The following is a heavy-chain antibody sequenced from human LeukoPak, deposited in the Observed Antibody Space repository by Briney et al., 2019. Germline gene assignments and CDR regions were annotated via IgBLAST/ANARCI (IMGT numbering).Heavy chain of an antibody. V-gene: IGHV3-23*01. CDR3: AKGGWFDD. J-gene: IGHJ5*02. CDR1: GFTVSSNY. Sequence: GGSLRLSCAASGFTVSSNYMSWVRQAPGKGLEWVSAISADGGSTYYADSVKGRFTISRDNSKNTLYLQMNSLRAEDTAVYYCAKGGWFDDWGQGTLVTVSS. D-gene: IGHD3-10*01. CDR2: ISADGGST.